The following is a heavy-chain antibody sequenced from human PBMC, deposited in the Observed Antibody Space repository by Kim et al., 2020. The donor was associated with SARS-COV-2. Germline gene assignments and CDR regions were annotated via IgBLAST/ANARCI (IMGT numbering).Heavy chain of an antibody. V-gene: IGHV3-74*01. J-gene: IGHJ4*02. CDR2: VNSDGSST. D-gene: IGHD3-16*01. CDR3: ASLSTGCVWDKFDY. Sequence: GGSLRLSCVASGFIFSSYWMHWVRQAPGKGLVWVSRVNSDGSSTSYADSVKGRFTISSDNARNTLYLQMNSLSSEDTAVYYCASLSTGCVWDKFDYWGQG. CDR1: GFIFSSYW.